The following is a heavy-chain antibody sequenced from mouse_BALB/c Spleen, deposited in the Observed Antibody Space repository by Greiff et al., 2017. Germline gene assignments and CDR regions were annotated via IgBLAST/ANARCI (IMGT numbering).Heavy chain of an antibody. V-gene: IGHV5-12-1*01. CDR3: ARSSMDY. CDR2: ISSGGGST. Sequence: EVMLVESGGGLVKPGGSLKLSCAASGFAFSSYDMSWVRQTPEKRLEWVAYISSGGGSTYYPDTVKGRFTISRDNAKNTLYLQMSSLKSEDTAMYYCARSSMDYWGQGTSVTVSS. CDR1: GFAFSSYD. J-gene: IGHJ4*01.